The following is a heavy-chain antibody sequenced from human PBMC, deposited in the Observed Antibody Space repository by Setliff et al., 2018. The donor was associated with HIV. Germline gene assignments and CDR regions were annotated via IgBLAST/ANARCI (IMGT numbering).Heavy chain of an antibody. J-gene: IGHJ6*02. CDR2: ISWNSRAI. D-gene: IGHD3-10*01. V-gene: IGHV3-9*01. CDR3: ARKLRPGHGVDV. Sequence: GGSLRLSCAASGFSFDDYAMHWVRQAPGRGLEWVAGISWNSRAIGYADSVKGRFTISRDNAKNTLFLQMNSLRAEDTAVYYCARKLRPGHGVDVWGQGTTVT. CDR1: GFSFDDYA.